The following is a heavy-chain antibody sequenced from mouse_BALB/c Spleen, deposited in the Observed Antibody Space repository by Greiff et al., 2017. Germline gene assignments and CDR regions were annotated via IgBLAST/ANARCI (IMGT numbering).Heavy chain of an antibody. Sequence: DVQLQESGPGLVKPSQSLSLTCSVTGYSITSGYYWNWIRQFPGNKLEWMGYISYDGSNNYNPSLKNRISITRDTSKNQFFLKLNSVTTEDTATYYCARDGLDYWGQGTTLTVSS. CDR1: GYSITSGYY. V-gene: IGHV3-6*02. CDR3: ARDGLDY. J-gene: IGHJ2*01. CDR2: ISYDGSN.